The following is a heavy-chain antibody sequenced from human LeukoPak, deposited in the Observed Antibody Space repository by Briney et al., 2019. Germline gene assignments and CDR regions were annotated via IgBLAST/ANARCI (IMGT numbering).Heavy chain of an antibody. CDR1: GGTFSSYA. D-gene: IGHD3-10*01. CDR3: ARVTADGSGSYSLYYWYFDL. Sequence: ASVKVSCKASGGTFSSYAISWVRQAPGQGLEWMGGIIPIFGTANYAQKFQDRVTITADESTSTAYMELSSLRSEDTAVYYCARVTADGSGSYSLYYWYFDLWGRGTLVTVSS. CDR2: IIPIFGTA. V-gene: IGHV1-69*13. J-gene: IGHJ2*01.